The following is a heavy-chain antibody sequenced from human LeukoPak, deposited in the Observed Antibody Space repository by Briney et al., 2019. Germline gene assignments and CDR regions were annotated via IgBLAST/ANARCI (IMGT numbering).Heavy chain of an antibody. J-gene: IGHJ4*02. Sequence: SVKVSCKASGGAFSSYAISWVRQAPGQGLEWMGGIIPMFGTANYAQKFQGRATITTDESTSTAYMELSSLRSEDTAVYYCAKEGSGWYIDYWGQGTLVTVSS. D-gene: IGHD6-19*01. CDR3: AKEGSGWYIDY. CDR2: IIPMFGTA. CDR1: GGAFSSYA. V-gene: IGHV1-69*05.